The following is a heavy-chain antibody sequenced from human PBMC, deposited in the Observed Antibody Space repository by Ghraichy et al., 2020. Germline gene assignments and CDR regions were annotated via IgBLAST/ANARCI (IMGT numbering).Heavy chain of an antibody. CDR3: ARDRGGNYLSAYYFDY. D-gene: IGHD1-26*01. J-gene: IGHJ4*02. Sequence: GESLNISCAASGFTFSSYSMNWVRQAPGKGLEWVSYISSSSSTIYYAESVKGRFTISRDNAKNSLYLQMNSLRDEDTAVYYCARDRGGNYLSAYYFDYWGQGTLVTVSS. CDR2: ISSSSSTI. V-gene: IGHV3-48*02. CDR1: GFTFSSYS.